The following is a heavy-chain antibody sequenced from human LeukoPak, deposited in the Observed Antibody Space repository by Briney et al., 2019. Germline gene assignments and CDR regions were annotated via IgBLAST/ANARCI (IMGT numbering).Heavy chain of an antibody. J-gene: IGHJ5*02. CDR3: ARDFQGGPNVP. CDR2: ISLSGGT. V-gene: IGHV4-30-4*01. Sequence: PSETLSLTCTVSGGSISSGDYYWSWIRQPPGQGLEWIGYISLSGGTYYNPSLKSRASISLDTSRSQFSLKLSSVGAADTAVYYCARDFQGGPNVPWGQGALVTVSS. D-gene: IGHD2-15*01. CDR1: GGSISSGDYY.